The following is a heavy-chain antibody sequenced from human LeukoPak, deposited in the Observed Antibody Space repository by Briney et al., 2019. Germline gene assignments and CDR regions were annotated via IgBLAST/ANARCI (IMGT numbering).Heavy chain of an antibody. Sequence: ASVKVSCKASGYTFTSYGISWVRQAPGQGLEWMGWISAYNGNTNYAQKLQGRVTMTTDTSTSTAYMELRSLGSDDTAVYYCARDSGPVLGVVPAASDYWGQGTLVTVSS. J-gene: IGHJ4*02. D-gene: IGHD2-2*01. CDR2: ISAYNGNT. V-gene: IGHV1-18*01. CDR3: ARDSGPVLGVVPAASDY. CDR1: GYTFTSYG.